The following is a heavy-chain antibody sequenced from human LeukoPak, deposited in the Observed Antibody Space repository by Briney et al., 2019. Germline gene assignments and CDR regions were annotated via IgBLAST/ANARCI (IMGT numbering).Heavy chain of an antibody. Sequence: SETLSLTCAVYGGSFSWYYWGWIRQPPGKGLEWIGEINHSGSTNHNPSLKSRVTISVDTSKNQFSLKLSSVTAADTAVYYCARIAAVTTGNYYYYYMDVWGKGTTVTVSS. CDR3: ARIAAVTTGNYYYYYMDV. J-gene: IGHJ6*03. V-gene: IGHV4-34*01. CDR2: INHSGST. D-gene: IGHD4-17*01. CDR1: GGSFSWYY.